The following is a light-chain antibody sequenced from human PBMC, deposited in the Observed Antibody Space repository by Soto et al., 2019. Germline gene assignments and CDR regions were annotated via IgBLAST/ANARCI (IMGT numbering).Light chain of an antibody. CDR3: QQYNNWPPWT. J-gene: IGKJ1*01. Sequence: ILMTQSPATLSVSPGERATLSCRASQSVSNNLAWYQQNPGQAPRLLIYDASTMATGIPARFSGSGSGTEFTLTISGLQSEDFAVYYCQQYNNWPPWTLGQGTKVEIK. CDR1: QSVSNN. V-gene: IGKV3-15*01. CDR2: DAS.